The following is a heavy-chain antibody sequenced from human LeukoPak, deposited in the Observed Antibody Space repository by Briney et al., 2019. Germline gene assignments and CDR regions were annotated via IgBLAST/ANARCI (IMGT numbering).Heavy chain of an antibody. V-gene: IGHV1-8*03. CDR3: ARSGYSYGRPYYYYYMDV. CDR2: MNPNSGNT. D-gene: IGHD5-18*01. J-gene: IGHJ6*03. Sequence: ASVKVSCKASGYTFTSYDINWVRQATGQGLEWMGWMNPNSGNTGYAQKFQGRVTITRNTSISTAYMELSSLRSEDTAVYYCARSGYSYGRPYYYYYMDVWGKGTTVTVSS. CDR1: GYTFTSYD.